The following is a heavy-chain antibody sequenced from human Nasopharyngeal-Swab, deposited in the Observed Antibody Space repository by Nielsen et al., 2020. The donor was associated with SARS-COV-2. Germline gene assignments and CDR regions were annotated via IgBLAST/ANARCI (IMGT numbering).Heavy chain of an antibody. Sequence: SETLSLTCTVSGDSISVFYWSCIRQPPGKGLEWIGYIYSSGSTNYNRSLKSRVTISVDTSKNQFTLKLSSVTAADTAVYYCARGFDPWGQGTLVTVSS. CDR2: IYSSGST. V-gene: IGHV4-59*13. CDR1: GDSISVFY. J-gene: IGHJ5*02. CDR3: ARGFDP.